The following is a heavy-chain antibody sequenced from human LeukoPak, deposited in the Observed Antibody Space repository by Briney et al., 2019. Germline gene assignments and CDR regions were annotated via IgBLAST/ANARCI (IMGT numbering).Heavy chain of an antibody. CDR1: GGSFSGYY. D-gene: IGHD6-19*01. Sequence: SETLSLTCDVYGGSFSGYYWSWIRQPPGKGLEWIWEINHSGSTNYNPSLKSRVTISVDTSKNQFSLKLSSVTAADTAVYYCAGLGKAVAGKLYYYYYMDVWGKGTTVTVSS. CDR3: AGLGKAVAGKLYYYYYMDV. V-gene: IGHV4-34*01. CDR2: INHSGST. J-gene: IGHJ6*03.